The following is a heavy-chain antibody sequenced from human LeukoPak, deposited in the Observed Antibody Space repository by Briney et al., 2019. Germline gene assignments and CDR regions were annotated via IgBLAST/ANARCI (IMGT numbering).Heavy chain of an antibody. D-gene: IGHD3-22*01. CDR1: GYSISSGYY. CDR3: ARDSYYYDSSGYSAFDI. Sequence: SETLSLTCAVSGYSISSGYYWSWIRQPPGKGLEWIGYIYYSGSTNYNPSLKSRVTISVDTSKNQFSLKLSSVTAADTAVYYCARDSYYYDSSGYSAFDIWGQGTMVTVSS. CDR2: IYYSGST. V-gene: IGHV4-61*01. J-gene: IGHJ3*02.